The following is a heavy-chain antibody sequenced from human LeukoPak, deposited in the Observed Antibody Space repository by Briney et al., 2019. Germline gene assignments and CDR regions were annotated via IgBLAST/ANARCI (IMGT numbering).Heavy chain of an antibody. J-gene: IGHJ5*02. D-gene: IGHD1-26*01. V-gene: IGHV1-18*01. CDR3: ARESGVSRSQGGSFNWFDP. CDR1: GYTFTSYG. CDR2: ISAYNGNT. Sequence: ASVKVSCKASGYTFTSYGISWVRQAPGQGLEWMGWISAYNGNTNYAQKLQGRVTMTTDTSTSTAYMELRSLRSDDTAVYYCARESGVSRSQGGSFNWFDPWGQGTLVTVSS.